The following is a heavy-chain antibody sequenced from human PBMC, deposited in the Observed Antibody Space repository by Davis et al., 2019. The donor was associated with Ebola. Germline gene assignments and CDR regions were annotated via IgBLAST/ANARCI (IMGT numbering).Heavy chain of an antibody. J-gene: IGHJ4*02. D-gene: IGHD2-15*01. CDR1: GFTFSSYT. V-gene: IGHV3-64D*06. CDR2: ISTNGETT. CDR3: VKDRFTVVVVHGGFDY. Sequence: GESLKISCVASGFTFSSYTMNWVRQAPGKGLESVARISTNGETTYYADSVKGRFTISRDNSKDTLYLQMRNLRIDDTAVYYCVKDRFTVVVVHGGFDYWGQGALVTVSS.